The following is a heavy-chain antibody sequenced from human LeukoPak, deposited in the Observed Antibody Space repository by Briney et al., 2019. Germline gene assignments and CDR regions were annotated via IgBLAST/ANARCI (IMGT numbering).Heavy chain of an antibody. CDR3: AKNLESYGDSATDY. J-gene: IGHJ4*02. Sequence: PGGALRLSCVASGFTFRSYAMSWVRQAPGRGLEWVSSISNSGGGTNYADPVKGLFTISRDNSKNTLYVQMISLRAEDTAVYYCAKNLESYGDSATDYWGQGTLVTVSS. CDR2: ISNSGGGT. CDR1: GFTFRSYA. V-gene: IGHV3-23*01. D-gene: IGHD4-17*01.